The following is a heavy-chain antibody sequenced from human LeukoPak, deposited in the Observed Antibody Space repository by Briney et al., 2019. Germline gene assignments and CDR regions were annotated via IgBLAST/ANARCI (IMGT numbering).Heavy chain of an antibody. CDR1: GGSISSGGYY. D-gene: IGHD3-3*01. CDR2: IYYSGST. CDR3: ARVVTTIFGVVT. J-gene: IGHJ4*02. V-gene: IGHV4-31*03. Sequence: SETLSLTCTVSGGSISSGGYYWSWIRQHPGKGLEWIGYIYYSGSTYYNPSLKSRVTISVDTSKNQFSLKLSSVTAADTAVYYCARVVTTIFGVVTWGQGTLVTVSS.